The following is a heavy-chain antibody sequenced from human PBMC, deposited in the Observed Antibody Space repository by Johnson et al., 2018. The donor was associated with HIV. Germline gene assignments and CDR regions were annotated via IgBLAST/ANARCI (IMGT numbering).Heavy chain of an antibody. CDR3: ARGAAFDI. J-gene: IGHJ3*02. CDR2: IYSGGDT. Sequence: VQLVESGGGLVQPGGSLRLSCAASGFTVSRNYMNWVRQAPGKGLEWVSVIYSGGDTYYAESVKGRFTISRDNFKKTLYLQMNSLKVEDTAVYYCARGAAFDIWGQGTMVIVSS. CDR1: GFTVSRNY. V-gene: IGHV3-66*01.